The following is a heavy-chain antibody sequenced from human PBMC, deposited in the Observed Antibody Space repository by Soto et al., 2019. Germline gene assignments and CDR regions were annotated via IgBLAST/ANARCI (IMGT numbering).Heavy chain of an antibody. CDR1: GFTFSSYA. D-gene: IGHD6-13*01. CDR2: ISGSGGST. CDR3: AKDRALIRLVGYSSSWPVDY. Sequence: GGSLRLSCAASGFTFSSYAMSWVRQAPGKGLEWVSAISGSGGSTYYADSVKGRFTISRDNSKNTLYLQMNSLRAEDTAVYYCAKDRALIRLVGYSSSWPVDYWGQGTLVTVSS. V-gene: IGHV3-23*01. J-gene: IGHJ4*02.